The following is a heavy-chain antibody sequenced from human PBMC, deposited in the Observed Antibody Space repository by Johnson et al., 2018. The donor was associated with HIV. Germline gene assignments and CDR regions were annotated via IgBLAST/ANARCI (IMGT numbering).Heavy chain of an antibody. CDR1: GFTFSNAW. Sequence: VQLVESGGGLVQPGGSLRLSCAASGFTFSNAWMSWVRQAPGKGLEWVGRIKSKTDGGTTDYAAPVKGRFTISRDDSKNTLYLQMNSLKTEDTAVYYCTTGYSGSYLGAFDIWGQGTMVTVSS. V-gene: IGHV3-15*01. J-gene: IGHJ3*02. CDR3: TTGYSGSYLGAFDI. D-gene: IGHD1-26*01. CDR2: IKSKTDGGTT.